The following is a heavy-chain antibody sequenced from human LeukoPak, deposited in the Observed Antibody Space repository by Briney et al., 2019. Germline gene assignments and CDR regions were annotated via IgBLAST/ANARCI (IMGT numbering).Heavy chain of an antibody. J-gene: IGHJ4*02. CDR1: GYTFTSYD. CDR2: MNPNNGNT. Sequence: GASVKVSCKASGYTFTSYDINWVRQATGQGLEWMGWMNPNNGNTDYAQKFQGRVTLTTDTSTATAYMELSSLRSEDTAVYYCARATQSSGWHDYWGQGTLVTVSS. D-gene: IGHD6-19*01. V-gene: IGHV1-8*01. CDR3: ARATQSSGWHDY.